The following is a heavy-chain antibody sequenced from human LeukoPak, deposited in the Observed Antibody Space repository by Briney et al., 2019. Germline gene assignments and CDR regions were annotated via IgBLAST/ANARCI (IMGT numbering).Heavy chain of an antibody. CDR2: INPGDSDT. D-gene: IGHD3-22*01. J-gene: IGHJ4*02. Sequence: GESLKISCKASGYSFTNYWIAWVRQMPGKGPEWMAIINPGDSDTRYSPSFQGQVTISADKSTNTAYLQWSSLKASDTAIYYCARPDSTGYYTDWGQGTLVTVSS. V-gene: IGHV5-51*01. CDR3: ARPDSTGYYTD. CDR1: GYSFTNYW.